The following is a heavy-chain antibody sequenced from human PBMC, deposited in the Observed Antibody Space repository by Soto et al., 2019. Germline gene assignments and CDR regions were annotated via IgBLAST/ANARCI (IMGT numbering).Heavy chain of an antibody. J-gene: IGHJ4*02. CDR2: ISYDGSKT. CDR3: AIDWATGGTYLGSDD. V-gene: IGHV3-30-3*01. CDR1: GFTFSSHG. Sequence: QVQLVESGGGMVQPGRSLRLSCAASGFTFSSHGIHWVRQAPGKGLEWVTFISYDGSKTYYADSVKGRFTISRDNSQNTLYLQMNSLRPEDTAVYFCAIDWATGGTYLGSDDWGQGTLVTVSS. D-gene: IGHD1-26*01.